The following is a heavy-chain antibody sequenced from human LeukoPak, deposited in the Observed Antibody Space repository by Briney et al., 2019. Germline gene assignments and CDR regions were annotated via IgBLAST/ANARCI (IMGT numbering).Heavy chain of an antibody. Sequence: GRSLRLSCAASGFTFDDYAMHWVRHAPGKGLEWVSGISWNSGSIGYADSVKGRFTISRDNAKNSLYLQMNSLRAEDTALYYCTRVNAYYYDSSGYYDYWGQGTLVTVSS. D-gene: IGHD3-22*01. V-gene: IGHV3-9*01. J-gene: IGHJ4*02. CDR3: TRVNAYYYDSSGYYDY. CDR2: ISWNSGSI. CDR1: GFTFDDYA.